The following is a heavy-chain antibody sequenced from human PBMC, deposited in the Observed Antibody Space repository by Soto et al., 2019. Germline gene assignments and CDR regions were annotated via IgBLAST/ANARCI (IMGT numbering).Heavy chain of an antibody. Sequence: ASVKVSCKASGYTFTSYAMHWVRQAPGQRLEWMGWINAGNGNTKYSQKFQGRVTITRDTSASTAYMELSSLRSEDTAVYYCAREADYGGNYFDYWGQGTLVTVSS. V-gene: IGHV1-3*01. D-gene: IGHD4-17*01. J-gene: IGHJ4*02. CDR1: GYTFTSYA. CDR3: AREADYGGNYFDY. CDR2: INAGNGNT.